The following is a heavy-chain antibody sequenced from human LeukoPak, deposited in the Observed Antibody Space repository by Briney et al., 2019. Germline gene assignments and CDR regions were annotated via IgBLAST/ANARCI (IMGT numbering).Heavy chain of an antibody. Sequence: GGSLRLSCGASGFTFSSYAMSWVREAPGKGLGWVSAISGSGGSTYYADSVKGRFTISRDNSKNTLYLQMNSLRAEDTAVYYCAKDYSSSFDYWGQGTLVTVSS. V-gene: IGHV3-23*01. J-gene: IGHJ4*02. CDR1: GFTFSSYA. CDR2: ISGSGGST. D-gene: IGHD6-13*01. CDR3: AKDYSSSFDY.